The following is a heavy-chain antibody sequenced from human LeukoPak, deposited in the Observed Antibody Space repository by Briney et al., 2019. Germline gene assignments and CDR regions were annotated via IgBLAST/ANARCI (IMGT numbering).Heavy chain of an antibody. CDR3: ARSEIIAAATNPFDY. Sequence: GASVKVSCKASGGTFSSYAISWVRQAPGQGLEWMGRIIPILGIANYAQKFQGRVTITADKSTSTAYMELSSLRSEDTAVYYCARSEIIAAATNPFDYWGQGTLVTVSS. CDR2: IIPILGIA. D-gene: IGHD6-13*01. J-gene: IGHJ4*02. V-gene: IGHV1-69*04. CDR1: GGTFSSYA.